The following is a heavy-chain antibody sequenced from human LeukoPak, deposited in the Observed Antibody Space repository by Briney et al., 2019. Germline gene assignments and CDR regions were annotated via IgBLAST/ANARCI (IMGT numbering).Heavy chain of an antibody. CDR1: GGSISSYY. J-gene: IGHJ4*02. CDR2: IYYSGST. Sequence: SETLYLTCTVSGGSISSYYWSWLRQPPGKGLEWIGYIYYSGSTNYNPSLKSRVTISVDTSKNQFSLKLSSVTAADTAVYYCARDRRLLWFGPFDYWGQGTLVTVSS. V-gene: IGHV4-59*01. D-gene: IGHD3-10*01. CDR3: ARDRRLLWFGPFDY.